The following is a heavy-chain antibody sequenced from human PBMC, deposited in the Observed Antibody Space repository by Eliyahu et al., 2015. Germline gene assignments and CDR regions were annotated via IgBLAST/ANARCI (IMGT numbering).Heavy chain of an antibody. CDR2: INHSGST. J-gene: IGHJ4*02. D-gene: IGHD5-18*01. V-gene: IGHV4-34*01. CDR1: GGAFSGYX. CDR3: ARGSRPLGPTAMAELDWGDY. Sequence: QVQLQQWGAGLLKPSETLSLTCAVYGGAFSGYXWXWIRQPPGKGLEWIGEINHSGSTNYNPSLKSRVTISVDTSKNQFSLKLSSVTAADTAVYYCARGSRPLGPTAMAELDWGDYWGQGTLVTVSS.